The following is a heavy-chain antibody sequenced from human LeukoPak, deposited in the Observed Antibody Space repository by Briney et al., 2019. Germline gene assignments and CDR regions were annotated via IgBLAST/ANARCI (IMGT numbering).Heavy chain of an antibody. CDR2: ISTSSSYI. J-gene: IGHJ4*02. Sequence: GGSLRLSCAASGFTFSSYSMSWVRQAPGKGLEWVSSISTSSSYIYYADSVKGRFTISRDNAKNSLYLQMNSLRAEDTAVYYCARTSVVGAIDYWGQGTLVTVSS. CDR1: GFTFSSYS. V-gene: IGHV3-21*01. D-gene: IGHD1-26*01. CDR3: ARTSVVGAIDY.